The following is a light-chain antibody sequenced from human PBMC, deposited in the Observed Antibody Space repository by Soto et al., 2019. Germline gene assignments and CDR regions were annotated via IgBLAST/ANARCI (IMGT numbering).Light chain of an antibody. J-gene: IGKJ1*01. V-gene: IGKV1-5*03. CDR1: QSISSW. Sequence: DIQMTQSPSTLSASVGDRVTITCRASQSISSWLAWYQQKPGKAPKLLIYKASSLESGVPPRFSGSGSGTDFTLTISSLQPDDFAAYYCQQYNSYWTFGQGTKVDIK. CDR2: KAS. CDR3: QQYNSYWT.